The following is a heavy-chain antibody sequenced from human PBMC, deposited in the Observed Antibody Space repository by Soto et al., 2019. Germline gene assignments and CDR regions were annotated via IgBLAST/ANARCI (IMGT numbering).Heavy chain of an antibody. D-gene: IGHD3-22*01. CDR1: GGSISSYY. CDR2: IYTSGST. CDR3: ASGSLTYYDSSGYIY. V-gene: IGHV4-4*07. J-gene: IGHJ4*02. Sequence: SETLSLTCTVSGGSISSYYWSWIRQPAGKGLEWIGRIYTSGSTNYSPSLKSRVTMSVDTSKNQFSLKLSSVTAADTAVYYCASGSLTYYDSSGYIYWGQGTLVTVSS.